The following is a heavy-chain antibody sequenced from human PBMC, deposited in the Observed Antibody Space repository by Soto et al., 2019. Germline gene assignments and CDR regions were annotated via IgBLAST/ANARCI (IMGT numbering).Heavy chain of an antibody. D-gene: IGHD3-22*01. V-gene: IGHV4-59*12. CDR3: ARDRGYYDSSGYYAIDAFDI. J-gene: IGHJ3*02. Sequence: PSETLSLTCTVSGGSISSYYWSWIRQPPGKGLEWIGYIYYSGSTNYNPSLKSRVTISVDTSKNQFSLKLSSVTAADTAVYYCARDRGYYDSSGYYAIDAFDIWGQGTMVTVSS. CDR1: GGSISSYY. CDR2: IYYSGST.